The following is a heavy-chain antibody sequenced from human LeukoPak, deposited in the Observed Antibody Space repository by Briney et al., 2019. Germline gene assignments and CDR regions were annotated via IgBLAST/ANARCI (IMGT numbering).Heavy chain of an antibody. CDR3: ARAYGMGQFDY. Sequence: GASVKVSCKASGYTFTGYYMHWVRQAPGQGLEWMGWINPSSGGTNYAQKFQGRVTMTRDTSISTAYMELSSLRSEDTAVYYCARAYGMGQFDYWGQGTLVTVPS. J-gene: IGHJ4*02. CDR1: GYTFTGYY. V-gene: IGHV1-2*02. CDR2: INPSSGGT. D-gene: IGHD4-17*01.